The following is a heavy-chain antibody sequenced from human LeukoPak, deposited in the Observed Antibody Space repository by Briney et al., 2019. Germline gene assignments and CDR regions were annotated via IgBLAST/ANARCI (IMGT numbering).Heavy chain of an antibody. CDR2: IKQDGSER. Sequence: GGSLRLSCAASGYTFSNYWMTWVRQAPGKGPEWVANIKQDGSERNYVDSVKGRFTIARDNTKNSLYLQMTSLRGEDTAVYYCASRAGKPGNTPWCFDYWGQGALVTVSS. J-gene: IGHJ4*02. CDR1: GYTFSNYW. V-gene: IGHV3-7*01. CDR3: ASRAGKPGNTPWCFDY. D-gene: IGHD1-7*01.